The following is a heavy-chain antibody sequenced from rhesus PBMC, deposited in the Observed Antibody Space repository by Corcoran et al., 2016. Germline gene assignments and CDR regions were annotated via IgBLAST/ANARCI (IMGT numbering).Heavy chain of an antibody. CDR2: IYGNVAST. D-gene: IGHD7-45*01. V-gene: IGHV4-143*01. J-gene: IGHJ5-1*01. CDR3: ARLLGTRFDV. CDR1: GGSISGYYY. Sequence: QVQLQESGPGLVKPSETLSLTCTVSGGSISGYYYWSWSRQPPGKGLEWIGGIYGNVASTYYNPALKSRVTISKDTSKNQFSLKLSSVTAADTAVYYCARLLGTRFDVWGPGVLVTVSS.